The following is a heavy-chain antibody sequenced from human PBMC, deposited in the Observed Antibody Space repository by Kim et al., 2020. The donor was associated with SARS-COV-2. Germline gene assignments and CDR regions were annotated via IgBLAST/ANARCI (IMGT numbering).Heavy chain of an antibody. J-gene: IGHJ4*02. CDR2: IGTAGDT. CDR1: GFTFSSYD. D-gene: IGHD2-8*02. CDR3: AREQQRYCTGGVCYGFGPFDY. Sequence: GGSLRLSCAASGFTFSSYDMHWVRQATGKGLEWVSAIGTAGDTYYPGSVKGRFTISRENAKNSLYLQMNSLRAGDTAVYYCAREQQRYCTGGVCYGFGPFDYWGQGTLVTVSS. V-gene: IGHV3-13*01.